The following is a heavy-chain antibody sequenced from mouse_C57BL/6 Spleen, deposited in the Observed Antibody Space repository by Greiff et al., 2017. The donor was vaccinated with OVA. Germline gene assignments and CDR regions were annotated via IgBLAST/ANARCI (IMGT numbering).Heavy chain of an antibody. CDR3: TRILGGDYWYFDV. V-gene: IGHV1-5*01. CDR2: IYPGNSDT. J-gene: IGHJ1*03. Sequence: VQLQQSGTVLARPGASVKMSCKTSGYTFTSYWMHWVKQRPGQGLEWIGAIYPGNSDTSYNQKFKGKAKLTAVTSASTAYMELSSLTNEDSAVYYCTRILGGDYWYFDVWGTGTTVTVSS. D-gene: IGHD4-1*01. CDR1: GYTFTSYW.